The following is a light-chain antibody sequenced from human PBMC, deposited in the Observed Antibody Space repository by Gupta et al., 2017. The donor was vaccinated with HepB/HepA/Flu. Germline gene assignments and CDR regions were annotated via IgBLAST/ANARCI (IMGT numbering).Light chain of an antibody. CDR1: QGISSC. CDR2: AAS. CDR3: QQYYSYPRS. Sequence: AIRMTQSPSSFPASTGDRVTITCRASQGISSCLAWYQQKPGKAPKLLIYAASTLQSGVPSRFSGSGSGTDFTLTISCLQSEDFATYYCQQYYSYPRSFGQGTKLEIK. V-gene: IGKV1-8*01. J-gene: IGKJ2*04.